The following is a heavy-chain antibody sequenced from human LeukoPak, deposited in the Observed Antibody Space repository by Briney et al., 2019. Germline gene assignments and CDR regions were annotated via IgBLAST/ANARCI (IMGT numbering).Heavy chain of an antibody. D-gene: IGHD3-10*02. V-gene: IGHV3-48*03. J-gene: IGHJ6*04. CDR3: AELGITMIGGV. CDR2: ISSSGSII. Sequence: GGSLRLSCAASGFTFSSYEMNWVRQAPGKGLDWVSYISSSGSIIYYADSVKGRFTISRDNAKNSLYLQMNSLRAEDTAVYYCAELGITMIGGVWGKGTTVTISS. CDR1: GFTFSSYE.